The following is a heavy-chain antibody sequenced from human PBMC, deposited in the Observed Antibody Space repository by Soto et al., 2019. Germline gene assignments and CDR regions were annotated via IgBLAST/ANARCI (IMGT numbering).Heavy chain of an antibody. CDR1: GGSISSGNYY. CDR2: ISYSGSA. Sequence: SETLSLTCTVSGGSISSGNYYWSWIRQPPGKGLEWIGFISYSGSAYYNPSLKSRVTISVDTSKNQFSLNLSFVTAADTAVYYCAREYYYDSSGFDYWGQGTLVTVSS. D-gene: IGHD3-22*01. V-gene: IGHV4-30-4*01. J-gene: IGHJ4*02. CDR3: AREYYYDSSGFDY.